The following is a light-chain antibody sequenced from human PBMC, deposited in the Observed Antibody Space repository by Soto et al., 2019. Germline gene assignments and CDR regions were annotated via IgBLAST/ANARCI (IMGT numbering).Light chain of an antibody. Sequence: QSVLTQPPSASGSPGQSVAISCTGTSIDVGGYNYVSWYQQHPGKAPKLMIYEVNKRPSGLPDRFSGSKSGNTASLTVSGLQAEDEADYYCSSYAASSNVFGPGPKVTVL. J-gene: IGLJ1*01. CDR3: SSYAASSNV. V-gene: IGLV2-8*01. CDR1: SIDVGGYNY. CDR2: EVN.